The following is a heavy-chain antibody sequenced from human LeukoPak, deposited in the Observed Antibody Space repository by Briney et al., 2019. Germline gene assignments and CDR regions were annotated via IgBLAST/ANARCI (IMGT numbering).Heavy chain of an antibody. CDR3: AREVITGTAMVTRNFDY. CDR2: INPNSGGT. V-gene: IGHV1-2*04. J-gene: IGHJ4*02. D-gene: IGHD5-18*01. Sequence: ASVKVSCKASGYTFTGYYMHWVRQAPGQGLEWMGWINPNSGGTNYAQKFQGWVTMTRDTSISTAYMELSRLRSDDTAVYYCAREVITGTAMVTRNFDYWGQGTLVTVSS. CDR1: GYTFTGYY.